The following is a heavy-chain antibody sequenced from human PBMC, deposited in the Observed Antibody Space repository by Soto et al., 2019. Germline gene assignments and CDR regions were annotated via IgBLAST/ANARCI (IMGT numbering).Heavy chain of an antibody. CDR2: ISGSGAST. V-gene: IGHV3-23*01. D-gene: IGHD1-26*01. Sequence: PGGSLRLSCVASGFTFNKYALAWVRQAPGKGLEWVSAISGSGASTYDADSVKGRFTISRDNSNNTLYLQMNSLRAGDTAVYYCAKPKYSGSYLFDYWGQGTLVTVSS. J-gene: IGHJ4*02. CDR3: AKPKYSGSYLFDY. CDR1: GFTFNKYA.